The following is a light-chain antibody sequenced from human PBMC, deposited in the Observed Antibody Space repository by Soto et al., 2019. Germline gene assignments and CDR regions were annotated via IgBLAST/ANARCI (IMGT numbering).Light chain of an antibody. J-gene: IGLJ2*01. Sequence: QSVLTQPPSVSGAPGQRVTLSCTGSSSNIGAGYDVHWYQQLPGTAPKLLIYGNSNRPSGVPDRFSGSKSGTSASLAITGLQAEDEADYYCQSYDSSLSGSVFGGGTMLTVL. CDR2: GNS. V-gene: IGLV1-40*01. CDR3: QSYDSSLSGSV. CDR1: SSNIGAGYD.